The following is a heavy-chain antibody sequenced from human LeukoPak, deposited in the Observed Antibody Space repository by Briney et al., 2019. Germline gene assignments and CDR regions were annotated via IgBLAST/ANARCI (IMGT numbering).Heavy chain of an antibody. Sequence: GESLKISCKASGYSFTSYWIGWVRQMPGKGLEWMGIIYPYDSDTRYSPSFQGQVTISADKSIITAYLQWSNLKASDTAMYYCARHIGYSAWNPDYWGQGTLVTVPS. V-gene: IGHV5-51*01. CDR2: IYPYDSDT. CDR1: GYSFTSYW. D-gene: IGHD5-12*01. CDR3: ARHIGYSAWNPDY. J-gene: IGHJ4*02.